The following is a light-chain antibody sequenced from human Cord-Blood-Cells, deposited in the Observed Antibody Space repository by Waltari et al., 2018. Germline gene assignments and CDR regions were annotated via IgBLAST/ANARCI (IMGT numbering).Light chain of an antibody. CDR2: LGS. J-gene: IGKJ4*01. Sequence: DIVMTQSPLSLPVTPGEPSSISCRSSQSLLHSNGYKYLDWYLKKPGQSPQLLIYLGSNLASGVPDRFSCSGSCTEFTLTISRVEAEDVGVYYYMQALQTPLTFGGGTKLEIK. V-gene: IGKV2-28*01. CDR3: MQALQTPLT. CDR1: QSLLHSNGYKY.